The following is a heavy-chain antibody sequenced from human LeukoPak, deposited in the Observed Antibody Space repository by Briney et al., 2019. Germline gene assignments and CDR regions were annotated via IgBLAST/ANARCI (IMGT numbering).Heavy chain of an antibody. V-gene: IGHV3-48*04. CDR2: ISSSSSTI. Sequence: GGSLRLSCAASGFTFSSYSMNWVRQAPGKGLEWVSYISSSSSTIYYADSVKGRFTISRDNAKNSLYLQMNSLRAEDTAVYYCAKDLGGYYDSSGYYLLGAFDIWGQGTMVTVSS. CDR1: GFTFSSYS. CDR3: AKDLGGYYDSSGYYLLGAFDI. D-gene: IGHD3-22*01. J-gene: IGHJ3*02.